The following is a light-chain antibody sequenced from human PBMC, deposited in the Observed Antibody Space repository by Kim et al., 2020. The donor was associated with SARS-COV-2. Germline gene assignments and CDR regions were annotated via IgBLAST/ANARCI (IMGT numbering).Light chain of an antibody. CDR3: SSYTTSNTKV. CDR2: NVN. CDR1: SSDVGTNNR. V-gene: IGLV2-14*04. J-gene: IGLJ1*01. Sequence: GQAITISCTGNSSDVGTNNRVSWYQQHPGKVPKLIIYNVNKRSSGVSNRFSASKSANTASLTISGIQAEDEADYYCSSYTTSNTKVFGTGTKVTVL.